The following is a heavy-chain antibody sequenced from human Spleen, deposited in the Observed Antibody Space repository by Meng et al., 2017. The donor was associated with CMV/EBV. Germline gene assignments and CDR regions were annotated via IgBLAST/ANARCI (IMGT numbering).Heavy chain of an antibody. CDR1: GFTFDDYA. J-gene: IGHJ4*02. CDR3: AKDPYASGNYFDY. V-gene: IGHV3-9*01. Sequence: SLKISCAAYGFTFDDYAMHWVRQAPGKGLEWVSGISWNSGSIGYADSVKGRFTISRDNSKNTLDLQMNSLRAEDTAVYYCAKDPYASGNYFDYWGQGTLVTVSS. D-gene: IGHD3-10*01. CDR2: ISWNSGSI.